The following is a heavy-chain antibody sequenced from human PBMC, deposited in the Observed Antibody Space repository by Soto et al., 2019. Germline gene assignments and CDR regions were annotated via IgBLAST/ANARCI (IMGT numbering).Heavy chain of an antibody. Sequence: PGGSLRLSCAASGFTFSGYWMYWVRQAPGEGPVWVSRMNSDGSTTNYADSVKGRFTISRDNAKNTLYLQMNSLRAEDTAMYYCARAYDYGDYRYFQHWGQGTLVTVSS. CDR1: GFTFSGYW. CDR2: MNSDGSTT. J-gene: IGHJ1*01. V-gene: IGHV3-74*01. CDR3: ARAYDYGDYRYFQH. D-gene: IGHD4-17*01.